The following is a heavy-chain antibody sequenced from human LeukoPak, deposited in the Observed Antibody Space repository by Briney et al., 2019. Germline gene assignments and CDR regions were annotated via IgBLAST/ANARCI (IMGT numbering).Heavy chain of an antibody. J-gene: IGHJ4*02. CDR3: AKRDSSGFDY. CDR1: GFTFSSYS. D-gene: IGHD3-22*01. CDR2: ISSSSSYI. V-gene: IGHV3-21*04. Sequence: GGSLRLSCAASGFTFSSYSMNWVRQAPGKGLEWVSSISSSSSYIYYADSVKGRFTISRDNSKNTLYLQMNSLRAEDTAVYYCAKRDSSGFDYWGQGTLVTVSS.